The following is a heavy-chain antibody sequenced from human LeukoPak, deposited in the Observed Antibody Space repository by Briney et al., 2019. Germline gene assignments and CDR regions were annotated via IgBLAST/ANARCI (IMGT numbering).Heavy chain of an antibody. CDR1: AYTFTGYY. CDR2: INPISGGA. Sequence: GASVSLSCKASAYTFTGYYMHWVRQAPGQGLEWMGWINPISGGANYAPKFRGRVTMTRDTSISTTYMELSSLRSDDTAVYYCARDRTSVVNDYWGQGSPVTVSS. V-gene: IGHV1-2*02. D-gene: IGHD3/OR15-3a*01. J-gene: IGHJ4*02. CDR3: ARDRTSVVNDY.